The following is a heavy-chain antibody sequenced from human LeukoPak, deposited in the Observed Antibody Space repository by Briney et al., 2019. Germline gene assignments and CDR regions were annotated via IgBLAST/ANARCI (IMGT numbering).Heavy chain of an antibody. D-gene: IGHD2-21*02. V-gene: IGHV3-7*03. CDR3: AKGVLGGDTYVKNNWFDP. CDR1: GFTFSNYW. Sequence: PGGSLRLSCVFSGFTFSNYWMSWVRQAPGRGLERVANIKQDESEKHYVDSVKGRFTISRDNAKNSLYLQMSSLRPEDTALYFCAKGVLGGDTYVKNNWFDPWGQGTLVTVSS. J-gene: IGHJ5*02. CDR2: IKQDESEK.